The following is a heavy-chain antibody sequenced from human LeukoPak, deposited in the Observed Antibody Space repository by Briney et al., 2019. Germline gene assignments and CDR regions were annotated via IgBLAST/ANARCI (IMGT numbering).Heavy chain of an antibody. Sequence: SETLFLTCTVSGGSISSGSYYWSWIRQPAGKGLEWIGRIYTSGSTNYNPSLKSRVTISVDTSKNQFSLKLSSVTAADTAVYYCARGLYGDYGDYWGQGTLVTVSS. CDR3: ARGLYGDYGDY. CDR1: GGSISSGSYY. CDR2: IYTSGST. V-gene: IGHV4-61*02. J-gene: IGHJ4*02. D-gene: IGHD4-17*01.